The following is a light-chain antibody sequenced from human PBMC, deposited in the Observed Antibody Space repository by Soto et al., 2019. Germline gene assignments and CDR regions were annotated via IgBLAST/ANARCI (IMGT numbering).Light chain of an antibody. CDR1: QTVSNF. CDR2: GTS. Sequence: EIVLTQSPATLSLSPWERATLSCRASQTVSNFLAWYQQKPVQAPRLLIFGTSNRATGTPARFSGSGSGTDFTLTISSLEPEDFAVYYCQQHSSWPLTFGGGTKVDIK. V-gene: IGKV3-11*01. CDR3: QQHSSWPLT. J-gene: IGKJ4*01.